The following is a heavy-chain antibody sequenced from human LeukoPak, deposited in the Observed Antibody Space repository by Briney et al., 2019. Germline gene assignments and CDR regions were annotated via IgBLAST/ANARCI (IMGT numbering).Heavy chain of an antibody. CDR2: VKSGNYDI. D-gene: IGHD3-9*01. CDR1: GFTFNTYS. V-gene: IGHV3-48*01. CDR3: ARDSDWAFDY. J-gene: IGHJ4*02. Sequence: GGSLRLSCAASGFTFNTYSMNWIRQAPGKGLEWLSYVKSGNYDIQYADSVTGRFTVSRDSATNSLYLQMNDLKAEDTAVYYCARDSDWAFDYWGQGSLVTVSS.